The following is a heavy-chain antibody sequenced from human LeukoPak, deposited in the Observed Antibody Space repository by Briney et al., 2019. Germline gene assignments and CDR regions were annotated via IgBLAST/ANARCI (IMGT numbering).Heavy chain of an antibody. J-gene: IGHJ6*02. D-gene: IGHD6-13*01. CDR3: ARDSSSWLIYYYGMDV. CDR2: IYSGGST. V-gene: IGHV3-53*01. Sequence: PGGSLRLSCAASGFTVSSNYMSWVSQAPGKGLEWVSVIYSGGSTYYADSVKGRFTISRDNSKNTLYLQMSSLRVEDTAVYYCARDSSSWLIYYYGMDVWGQGTTVTVSS. CDR1: GFTVSSNY.